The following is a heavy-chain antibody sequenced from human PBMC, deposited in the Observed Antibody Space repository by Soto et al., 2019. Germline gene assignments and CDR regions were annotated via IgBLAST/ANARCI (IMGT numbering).Heavy chain of an antibody. D-gene: IGHD5-12*01. CDR3: ARVSGYYLAGY. V-gene: IGHV1-8*01. Sequence: ASVKVSCKASGYTFTSYDINWVRQTAGQGLERMGWMSPKTANTGYAQKFQGRVTITRNTSISTAYMELSSLRSVDTALYYCARVSGYYLAGYWGQGTLVTVAS. CDR1: GYTFTSYD. CDR2: MSPKTANT. J-gene: IGHJ4*01.